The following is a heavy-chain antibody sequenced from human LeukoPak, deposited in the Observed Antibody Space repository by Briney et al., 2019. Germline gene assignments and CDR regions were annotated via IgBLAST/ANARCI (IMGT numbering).Heavy chain of an antibody. CDR2: ISSSGSTI. D-gene: IGHD3-9*01. V-gene: IGHV3-11*01. J-gene: IGHJ6*02. CDR3: ARDCYDILTGYSPLYGMDV. Sequence: PGGSLRLSCAASGFTFSDYYMSWIRQAPGKGLEWVSYISSSGSTIYYADSVKGRFTISRDNAKSSLYLQMNSLRAEDTAVYYCARDCYDILTGYSPLYGMDVWGQGTTVTVSS. CDR1: GFTFSDYY.